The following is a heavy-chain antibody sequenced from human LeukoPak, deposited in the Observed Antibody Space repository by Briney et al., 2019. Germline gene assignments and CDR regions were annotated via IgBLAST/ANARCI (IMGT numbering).Heavy chain of an antibody. CDR1: GYTFTSYG. Sequence: ASVKVSCKASGYTFTSYGISWVRQAPGQGLEWMGWISAYNGNTNYAQKLQGRVTMTTDTSTSTAYMELRSLRSDDTAVYYCARESMITFWGDTFDPWGQGTLVTVSS. D-gene: IGHD3-16*01. CDR3: ARESMITFWGDTFDP. J-gene: IGHJ5*02. V-gene: IGHV1-18*04. CDR2: ISAYNGNT.